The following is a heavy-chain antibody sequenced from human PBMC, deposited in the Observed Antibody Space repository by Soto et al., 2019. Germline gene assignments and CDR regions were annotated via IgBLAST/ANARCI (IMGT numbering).Heavy chain of an antibody. D-gene: IGHD6-13*01. CDR1: GYTFTGYY. CDR2: IIPIFGTA. CDR3: ARGYSSSRRYFDY. J-gene: IGHJ4*02. Sequence: SVKVSCKASGYTFTGYYMHWVRQAPGQGLEWMGGIIPIFGTANYAQKFQGRVTITADASTGTAYMELSSLRSEDTAVYYCARGYSSSRRYFDYWGQGTLVTVSS. V-gene: IGHV1-69*13.